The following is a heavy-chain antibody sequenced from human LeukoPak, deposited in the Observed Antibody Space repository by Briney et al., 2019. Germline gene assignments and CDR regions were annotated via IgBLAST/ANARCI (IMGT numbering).Heavy chain of an antibody. CDR1: GGSFSGYY. CDR3: ARGRIRFTIFGVASDAFDI. CDR2: INHSGST. V-gene: IGHV4-34*01. Sequence: SETLSLTCAVYGGSFSGYYWSWIRQPPGKGLEWIGEINHSGSTNYNPSLKSRVTISVDTSKNQFSLKLSSVTAADTAVYYCARGRIRFTIFGVASDAFDIWGQGTMVTVSS. D-gene: IGHD3-3*01. J-gene: IGHJ3*02.